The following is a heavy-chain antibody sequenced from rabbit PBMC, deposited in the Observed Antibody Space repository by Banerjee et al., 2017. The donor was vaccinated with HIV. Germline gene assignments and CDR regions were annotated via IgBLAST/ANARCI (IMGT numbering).Heavy chain of an antibody. D-gene: IGHD4-1*01. V-gene: IGHV1S40*01. J-gene: IGHJ4*01. CDR2: IDVGSSGAT. CDR3: ARDLAGVIGWNFNL. CDR1: AFSFSSYYY. Sequence: QSLEESGGDLVKPGASLTLTCTASAFSFSSYYYMCWVRQAPGKGPEWIACIDVGSSGATYYASWAKGRFTISKTSWTTVTLQMTSLTAADTATYFCARDLAGVIGWNFNLWGPGTLVTVS.